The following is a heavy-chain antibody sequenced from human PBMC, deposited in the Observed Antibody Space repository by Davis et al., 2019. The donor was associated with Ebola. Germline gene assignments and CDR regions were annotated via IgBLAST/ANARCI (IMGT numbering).Heavy chain of an antibody. CDR3: ARHNSCSGGSCFFSKYYFDY. Sequence: SETLSLTCTVSGGSISSSSYYWGWIRQPPGKGLEWIGSIYYSGSTYYNPSLKSRVTISVDTSKNQFSLKLSSVTAADTAVYYCARHNSCSGGSCFFSKYYFDYWGQGTLVTVSS. V-gene: IGHV4-39*01. D-gene: IGHD2-15*01. CDR2: IYYSGST. J-gene: IGHJ4*02. CDR1: GGSISSSSYY.